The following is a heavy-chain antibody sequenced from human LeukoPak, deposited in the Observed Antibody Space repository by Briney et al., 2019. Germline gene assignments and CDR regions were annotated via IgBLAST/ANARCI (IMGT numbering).Heavy chain of an antibody. CDR1: GFTFSSYS. Sequence: QTGGSLRLSCAASGFTFSSYSMHWVRQAPGKGLEWVAVISDDGINKYYADSMKGRFTISRDNSRNTLYLQMNSLRAEDTAVYYCARDYGGNSDFNYWGQGTLVTVSS. D-gene: IGHD4-23*01. CDR2: ISDDGINK. V-gene: IGHV3-30-3*01. J-gene: IGHJ4*02. CDR3: ARDYGGNSDFNY.